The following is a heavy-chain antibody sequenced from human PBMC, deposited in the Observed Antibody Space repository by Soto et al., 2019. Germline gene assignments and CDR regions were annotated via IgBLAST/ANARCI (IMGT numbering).Heavy chain of an antibody. Sequence: EVQLVETGGGLIQPGGSLRLSCAASGFTVSSNYMSWVRQAPGKGLEWVSVIYSGGSTYYADSVKGRFTISRDNSKNTLYLQMNSPRAEDTAVYYCARGYYYYYGMDVWGQGTTVTVSS. CDR3: ARGYYYYYGMDV. V-gene: IGHV3-53*02. CDR1: GFTVSSNY. J-gene: IGHJ6*02. CDR2: IYSGGST.